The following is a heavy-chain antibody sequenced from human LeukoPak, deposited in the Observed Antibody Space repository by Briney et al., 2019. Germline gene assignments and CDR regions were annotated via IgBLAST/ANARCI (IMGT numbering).Heavy chain of an antibody. Sequence: PSETLSLTCAVSGYSISSGYYWGWIRQPPGKGLEWIGSIYHSGSTYYNPSLKSRVTISVDTPKNQFSLKLSSVTAADTAVYYCARIRDYDLWSGRIRVHYMDVWGKGTTVTVSS. J-gene: IGHJ6*03. CDR1: GYSISSGYY. CDR3: ARIRDYDLWSGRIRVHYMDV. D-gene: IGHD3-3*01. CDR2: IYHSGST. V-gene: IGHV4-38-2*01.